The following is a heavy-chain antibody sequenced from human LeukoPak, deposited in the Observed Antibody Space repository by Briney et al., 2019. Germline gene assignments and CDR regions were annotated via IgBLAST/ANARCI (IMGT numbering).Heavy chain of an antibody. D-gene: IGHD3-22*01. CDR2: IYGGGST. CDR1: GFAVSNNY. CDR3: ARAYDSSGYWPEYFHH. V-gene: IGHV3-53*04. J-gene: IGHJ1*01. Sequence: PGGSLRLSCAASGFAVSNNYMSWVRQALGKGLEWVSIIYGGGSTYYADSVNGRITISRHNSQNTLFLQMNSLRTEDTAVYYCARAYDSSGYWPEYFHHWGQGTLVTVSS.